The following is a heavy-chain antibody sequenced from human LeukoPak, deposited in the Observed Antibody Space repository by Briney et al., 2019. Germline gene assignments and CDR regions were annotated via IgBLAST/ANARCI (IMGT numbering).Heavy chain of an antibody. J-gene: IGHJ5*02. CDR3: ARGRGVYGGSFYNWFDP. CDR1: GYTFTGYY. Sequence: ASVKVSCKASGYTFTGYYMHWVRQAPGQGLEWMGWINPNSGGTNYAQNFQGRVTMTRDTSISTAYMELSRLTSDNTAGYYCARGRGVYGGSFYNWFDPWGQGTLVTVSS. V-gene: IGHV1-2*02. D-gene: IGHD1-26*01. CDR2: INPNSGGT.